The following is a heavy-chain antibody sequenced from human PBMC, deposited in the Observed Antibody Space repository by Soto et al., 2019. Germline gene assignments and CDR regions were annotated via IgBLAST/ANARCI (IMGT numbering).Heavy chain of an antibody. J-gene: IGHJ4*02. CDR2: ISHHGTKE. CDR3: AKDWVGGSNRYYFEY. CDR1: GFTFSDYG. V-gene: IGHV3-30*18. Sequence: GGSLRLSCVASGFTFSDYGMHWVRQAPGKGLEWVAAISHHGTKEYYADSVKGRFTVSRDNSKKTVYLQLNSLRAEDTAVYYCAKDWVGGSNRYYFEYWGQGTLVTVSS. D-gene: IGHD1-26*01.